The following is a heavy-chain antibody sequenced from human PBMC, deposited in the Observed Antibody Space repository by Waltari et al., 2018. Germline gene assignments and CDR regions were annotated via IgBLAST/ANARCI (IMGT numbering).Heavy chain of an antibody. CDR2: IYWTDEE. J-gene: IGHJ3*02. Sequence: QITLKESGPTLVKPTQTLTLTCTFFGFSIATGGEAVGWICQPPGKALEWLAIIYWTDEERYSPSLRSRLTITKDTSRNQVVLTVTNMDPVDTATYFCAHYKARDAFDIWGPGTMVTISS. CDR3: AHYKARDAFDI. V-gene: IGHV2-5*01. D-gene: IGHD1-20*01. CDR1: GFSIATGGEA.